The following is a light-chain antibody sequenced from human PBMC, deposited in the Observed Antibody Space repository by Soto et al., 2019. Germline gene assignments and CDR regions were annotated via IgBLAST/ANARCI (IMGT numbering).Light chain of an antibody. Sequence: QTVVTQEPSFSVSPGGTVTLTCGSSSGSVSTSYYPSWYQQTPGQAPRTLIYSTNTRSSGVPDRFSGSILGNKAALTITGAQADDESDYYCVLYMGSGIPPYVVSGGGTKLT. CDR1: SGSVSTSYY. CDR2: STN. J-gene: IGLJ2*01. CDR3: VLYMGSGIPPYVV. V-gene: IGLV8-61*01.